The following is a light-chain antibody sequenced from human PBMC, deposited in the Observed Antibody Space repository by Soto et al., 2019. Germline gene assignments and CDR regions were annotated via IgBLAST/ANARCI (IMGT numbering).Light chain of an antibody. Sequence: QSALTQPASVSGSPGQSITISCTGTSSDVGRYNLVSWYQHHPGKAPNLMIFEGSKRLYWVASGFSGSKSGYTASLTSSGLQGEEEADYFCCSYAGNNIDVFGTGTKVTVL. V-gene: IGLV2-23*01. J-gene: IGLJ1*01. CDR2: EGS. CDR1: SSDVGRYNL. CDR3: CSYAGNNIDV.